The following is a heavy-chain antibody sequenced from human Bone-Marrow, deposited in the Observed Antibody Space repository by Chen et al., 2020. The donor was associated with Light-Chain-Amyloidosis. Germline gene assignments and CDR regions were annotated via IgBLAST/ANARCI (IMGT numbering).Heavy chain of an antibody. J-gene: IGHJ4*02. CDR2: IYPDDSAA. CDR3: ARRRGGYNFDY. V-gene: IGHV5-51*01. Sequence: VKKHGESLKISCKGSGYTFPNYWIGWVRQMPGKGLEWMGVIYPDDSAARYSPSFEGQVTISADKSITTAYLQWRSLKASDTAMYYCARRRGGYNFDYWGQGTLVTVSS. CDR1: GYTFPNYW. D-gene: IGHD5-12*01.